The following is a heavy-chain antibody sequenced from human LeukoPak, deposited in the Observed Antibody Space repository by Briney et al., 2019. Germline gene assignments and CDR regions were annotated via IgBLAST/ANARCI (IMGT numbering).Heavy chain of an antibody. Sequence: ASVKVSCKASGYTFTSYDINWVRQATGQGLEWMGWMNPNSGNTGYAQKFQGRVTMTRNTSISTAYMELSSLRSEDTAVYYCARDPIPETIFGVVIIPYYFDYWGQGTLVTVSS. D-gene: IGHD3-3*01. CDR3: ARDPIPETIFGVVIIPYYFDY. CDR2: MNPNSGNT. V-gene: IGHV1-8*01. CDR1: GYTFTSYD. J-gene: IGHJ4*02.